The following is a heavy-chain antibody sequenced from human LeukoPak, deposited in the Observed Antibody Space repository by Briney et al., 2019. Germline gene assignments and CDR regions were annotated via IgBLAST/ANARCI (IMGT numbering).Heavy chain of an antibody. CDR3: ATVVVNWNYLNY. D-gene: IGHD1-7*01. V-gene: IGHV4-4*07. Sequence: SETLSLTCTVSGGSISPYYWSWIRQPAGKGLEWIGRIYTSGSTNYNPSLKSRVTMSVDTSKNQFSLHLNSVIAPDTAVYYCATVVVNWNYLNYWGQGVLVTVSS. J-gene: IGHJ4*02. CDR2: IYTSGST. CDR1: GGSISPYY.